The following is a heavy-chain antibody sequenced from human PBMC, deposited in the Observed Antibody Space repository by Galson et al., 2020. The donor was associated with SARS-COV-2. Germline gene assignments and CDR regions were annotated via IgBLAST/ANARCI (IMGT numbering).Heavy chain of an antibody. CDR2: ISGSDDNT. J-gene: IGHJ4*02. CDR3: AKLRSCGAAACNY. V-gene: IGHV3-23*01. CDR1: GFTFRSYA. D-gene: IGHD6-13*01. Sequence: GGSPRPSCAAPGFTFRSYAMTWVRQAPGKALEWFATISGSDDNTYYADSVKGRFTISRDNSKSTLYMQMNSLRAEDTALYYCAKLRSCGAAACNYWGQGTLVTGSS.